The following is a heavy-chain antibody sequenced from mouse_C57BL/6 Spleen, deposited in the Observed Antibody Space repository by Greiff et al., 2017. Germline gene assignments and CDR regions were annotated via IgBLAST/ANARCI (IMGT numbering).Heavy chain of an antibody. Sequence: EVKLVESGEGLVKPGGSLKLSCAASGFTFSSYAMSWVRQTPEKRLEWVASISSGGDYIYYAAPVKGRFTISRDNARNTLYLQMSSLKSEDTAMYYCTREANYCGSSYWFAYWGQGTLVTVSA. J-gene: IGHJ3*01. CDR2: ISSGGDYI. D-gene: IGHD1-1*01. CDR1: GFTFSSYA. CDR3: TREANYCGSSYWFAY. V-gene: IGHV5-9-1*02.